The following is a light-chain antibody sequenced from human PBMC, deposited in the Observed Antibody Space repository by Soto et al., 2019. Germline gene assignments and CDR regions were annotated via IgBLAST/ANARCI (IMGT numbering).Light chain of an antibody. CDR2: DTS. V-gene: IGKV3-20*01. CDR1: QRVSSSN. J-gene: IGKJ1*01. Sequence: EIVLTQSPGTLSLSPGEGDTLSWRASQRVSSSNSAWYQQKPGQAPRLLIDDTSSRATGIPDRFSGSGSGTDFTLTSSRLEPEDFAVYYCQQYGSSPRTFGQGTKVEIK. CDR3: QQYGSSPRT.